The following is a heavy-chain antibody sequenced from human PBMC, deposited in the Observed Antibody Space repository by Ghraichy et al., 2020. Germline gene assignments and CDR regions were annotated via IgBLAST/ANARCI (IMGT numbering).Heavy chain of an antibody. J-gene: IGHJ4*02. V-gene: IGHV3-30*09. Sequence: GGSLRLSCAASNFAFNIYAIHWVRQAPGKGLQWVAIISSDGRERYYEDSVKGRFAISRDNSLNTLYLQMNGLRAEDTAVYYCARGGHSYDTSGFHDFWGQGTLVTVSS. CDR3: ARGGHSYDTSGFHDF. D-gene: IGHD6-19*01. CDR1: NFAFNIYA. CDR2: ISSDGRER.